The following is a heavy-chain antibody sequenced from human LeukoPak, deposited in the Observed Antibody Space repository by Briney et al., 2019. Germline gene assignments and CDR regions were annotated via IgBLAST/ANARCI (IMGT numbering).Heavy chain of an antibody. J-gene: IGHJ5*02. CDR1: GGSFSGYY. CDR3: ARRRSGWNDGRFDP. CDR2: IKHSGST. D-gene: IGHD1-1*01. Sequence: SETLSLTCAVYGGSFSGYYWSWIRQPPGKGLEWIGEIKHSGSTNYNPSLKSRVTISVDTSKNQFSLKLSSVTAADTAVYYCARRRSGWNDGRFDPWGQGTLVTVSS. V-gene: IGHV4-34*01.